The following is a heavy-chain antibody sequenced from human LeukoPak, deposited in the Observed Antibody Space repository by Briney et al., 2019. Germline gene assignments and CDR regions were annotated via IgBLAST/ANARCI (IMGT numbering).Heavy chain of an antibody. J-gene: IGHJ4*02. CDR1: GFTFTPYS. Sequence: GGSLRLSCAASGFTFTPYSMNWVRQAPGKGLEWISYISSSGSPIYYADSVKGRFTISRDDAKKSSDLQMTNLTAEDTAVYFCARGSRFDYWGQGAPVTVSS. CDR2: ISSSGSPI. CDR3: ARGSRFDY. V-gene: IGHV3-48*04.